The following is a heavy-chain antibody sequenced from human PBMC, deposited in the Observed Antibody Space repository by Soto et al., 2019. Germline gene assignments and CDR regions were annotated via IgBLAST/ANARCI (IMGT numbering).Heavy chain of an antibody. V-gene: IGHV4-31*01. Sequence: QVQLQESGPGLVKPSQTLSLTCTVSGGSISSGGTGSYWTWIRQLPGKGLEWIGYIYYTGNTYYNPSLTSPHTRQKSPSENQFSPKLPSVPAADTAVYFCASGHGASKVRYWGQGTLVTVSS. D-gene: IGHD2-8*01. CDR3: ASGHGASKVRY. CDR1: GGSISSGGTGSY. CDR2: IYYTGNT. J-gene: IGHJ4*02.